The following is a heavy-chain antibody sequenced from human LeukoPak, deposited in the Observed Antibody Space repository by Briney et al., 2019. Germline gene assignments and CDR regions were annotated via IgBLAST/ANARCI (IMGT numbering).Heavy chain of an antibody. Sequence: PGGSLRLSCAASGSTFSSYSMNWVRQAPGKGLEWVSSISSSSGYIYYADSVKGRFTISRDNAKNSLYLQMNSLRAEDTAVYYCARDSTLSYSGYNLIYYMDVWGKGTTVTVSS. CDR2: ISSSSGYI. J-gene: IGHJ6*03. D-gene: IGHD5-12*01. V-gene: IGHV3-21*01. CDR1: GSTFSSYS. CDR3: ARDSTLSYSGYNLIYYMDV.